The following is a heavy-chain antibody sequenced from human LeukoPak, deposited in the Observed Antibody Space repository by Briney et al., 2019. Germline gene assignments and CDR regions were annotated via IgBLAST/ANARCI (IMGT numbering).Heavy chain of an antibody. D-gene: IGHD5-18*01. CDR2: IYNSGST. J-gene: IGHJ4*02. Sequence: SETLSLTCNVSGGSSGSYYWSWIRQPPGKGPEWIGYIYNSGSTNYNPSLKSRVTISVDTSKNQFSLKVSSVTAADTAVYYCARGRYSYGIEFDYWGQGTLVTVSS. V-gene: IGHV4-59*01. CDR3: ARGRYSYGIEFDY. CDR1: GGSSGSYY.